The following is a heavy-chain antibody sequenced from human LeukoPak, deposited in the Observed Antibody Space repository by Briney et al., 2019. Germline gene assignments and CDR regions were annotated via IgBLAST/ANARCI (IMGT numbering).Heavy chain of an antibody. CDR3: ARRINRIFGVVPWAFDI. Sequence: GASVKVSCKASGGTFSSYAISWVRQAPGQGLEWMGGIIPISGTANYAQKFQGRVTITADESTSTAYMELSSLRSEDTAVYYCARRINRIFGVVPWAFDIWGQGTMVTVSS. D-gene: IGHD3-3*01. CDR2: IIPISGTA. J-gene: IGHJ3*02. V-gene: IGHV1-69*13. CDR1: GGTFSSYA.